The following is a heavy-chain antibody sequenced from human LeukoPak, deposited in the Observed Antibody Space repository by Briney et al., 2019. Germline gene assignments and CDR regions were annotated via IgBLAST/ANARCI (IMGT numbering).Heavy chain of an antibody. CDR1: GFIFSSYS. J-gene: IGHJ6*03. CDR2: ISSSSSTI. V-gene: IGHV3-48*01. D-gene: IGHD6-13*01. CDR3: ARCSSSWSYYYYYMDV. Sequence: GGSLRLSCAASGFIFSSYSMHWVRQAPGKGLEWVSYISSSSSTIYYADSVKGRFTISRDNAKNSLYLQMDSLRAEDTAVYYCARCSSSWSYYYYYMDVWGKGTTVTVSS.